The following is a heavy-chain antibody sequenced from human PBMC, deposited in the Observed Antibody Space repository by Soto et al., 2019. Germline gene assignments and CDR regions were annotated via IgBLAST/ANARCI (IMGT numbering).Heavy chain of an antibody. J-gene: IGHJ3*02. D-gene: IGHD4-17*01. CDR1: GGAISSHY. CDR3: ASCNGRAFDI. Sequence: QVQLQESGPGLVKPSATLSLTCTVSGGAISSHYWSWIRQPPGKGLEWIGYIYYSGSTNYNPSLKRVVTIQGDTSKDQFPQTLSPVTAADPAVYYFASCNGRAFDIWGQGTMVTVSS. CDR2: IYYSGST. V-gene: IGHV4-59*08.